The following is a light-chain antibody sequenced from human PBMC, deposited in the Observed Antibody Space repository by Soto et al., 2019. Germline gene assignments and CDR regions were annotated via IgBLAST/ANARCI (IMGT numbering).Light chain of an antibody. CDR3: SSFTSSITYV. CDR1: SSDVGGHNA. J-gene: IGLJ1*01. Sequence: QSALTQPASVSGSPGQLITISCTGTSSDVGGHNAVSWYRQDPGKAPKLVIYDVTNRPSGVSNRFSGSKSGNTASLTISGLQTEDEADYYCSSFTSSITYVFGTGTQLTVL. CDR2: DVT. V-gene: IGLV2-14*01.